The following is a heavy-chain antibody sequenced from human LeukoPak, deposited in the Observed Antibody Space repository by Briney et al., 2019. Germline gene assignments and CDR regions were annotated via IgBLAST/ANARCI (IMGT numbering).Heavy chain of an antibody. CDR3: ARDPPLSSSRYHY. V-gene: IGHV3-7*01. Sequence: GGSLRLSCAASGFTFSSYSMNWVRQAPGKGLEWVANIKQDGSEKYYVDSVKGRFTISRDNAKNSLYLQMNSLRAEDTAVYYCARDPPLSSSRYHYWGQGTLVTVSS. D-gene: IGHD6-13*01. CDR1: GFTFSSYS. CDR2: IKQDGSEK. J-gene: IGHJ4*02.